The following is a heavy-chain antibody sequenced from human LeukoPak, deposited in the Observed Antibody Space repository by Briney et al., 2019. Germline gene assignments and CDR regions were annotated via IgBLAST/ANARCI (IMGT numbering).Heavy chain of an antibody. D-gene: IGHD1-1*01. J-gene: IGHJ6*03. CDR2: ISTYNGNT. CDR1: GYTLTSYG. Sequence: ASVKVSCKASGYTLTSYGISWVRQAPGQGLEWMGWISTYNGNTNYAQKLQDRVTMTTDTSTSTAYMELRSLRSDDTAVYYCARMGTPFYYYYMDVWGTGTTVTVSS. CDR3: ARMGTPFYYYYMDV. V-gene: IGHV1-18*04.